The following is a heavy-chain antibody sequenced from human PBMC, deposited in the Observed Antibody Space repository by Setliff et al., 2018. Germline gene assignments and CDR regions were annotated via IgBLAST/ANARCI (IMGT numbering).Heavy chain of an antibody. CDR2: ISGGGSIM. J-gene: IGHJ4*02. CDR1: RFTFSSYS. Sequence: PGGSLRLSCAASRFTFSSYSMSWVRQAPGKGLEWVSYISGGGSIMYYADSVKGRFTISRDNAKNSLYLQMNSLRAEDTAVYYCVCEYTSGWYVFDRWGQGTLVTVSS. CDR3: VCEYTSGWYVFDR. V-gene: IGHV3-48*01. D-gene: IGHD6-19*01.